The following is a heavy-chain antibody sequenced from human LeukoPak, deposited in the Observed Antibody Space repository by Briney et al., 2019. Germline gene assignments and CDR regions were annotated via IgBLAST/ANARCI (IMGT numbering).Heavy chain of an antibody. V-gene: IGHV4-59*01. J-gene: IGHJ4*02. CDR2: IYYSGST. CDR1: GGSISSYY. CDR3: AREASTTDVTSYGI. D-gene: IGHD4-23*01. Sequence: SETLSLTCTVSGGSISSYYWSWIRQPPGQGLEWIGYIYYSGSTNYNPSLKSRVTISVDTSKNQFSLKLSSVTAADTAVYYCAREASTTDVTSYGIWGQGTLVTVSS.